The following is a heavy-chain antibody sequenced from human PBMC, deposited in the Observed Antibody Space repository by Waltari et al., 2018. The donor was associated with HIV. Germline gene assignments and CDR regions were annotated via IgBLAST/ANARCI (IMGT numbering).Heavy chain of an antibody. CDR3: AKGPPGGTVDF. Sequence: QVQLVESGGGVVQPGGSLRLSCAASGFTFSNYGMHWVRQAPGKGREWMAFIRHDGSNKYYADSLKGRFTISRDNSRNTLFLQMDILRPEDTAVYYCAKGPPGGTVDFWGQGTLVTVSS. V-gene: IGHV3-30*02. J-gene: IGHJ4*02. D-gene: IGHD1-1*01. CDR2: IRHDGSNK. CDR1: GFTFSNYG.